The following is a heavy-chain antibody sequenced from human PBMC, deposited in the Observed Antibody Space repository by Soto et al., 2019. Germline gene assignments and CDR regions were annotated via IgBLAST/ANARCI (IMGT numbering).Heavy chain of an antibody. J-gene: IGHJ4*02. V-gene: IGHV1-58*01. Sequence: SVKVSCKASGFTFTSSAVQRVRQARGQRLEWIGWIVVGSGNTNYAQKFQERVTITRDMSTSTAYMELSSLRSEDTAVYYCAADGGYDSPFDYWGQGTLVTVSS. CDR3: AADGGYDSPFDY. CDR1: GFTFTSSA. CDR2: IVVGSGNT. D-gene: IGHD5-12*01.